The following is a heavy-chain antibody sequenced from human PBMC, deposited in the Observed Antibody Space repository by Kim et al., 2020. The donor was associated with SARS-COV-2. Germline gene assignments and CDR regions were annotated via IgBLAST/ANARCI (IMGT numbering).Heavy chain of an antibody. CDR2: IWYDGSNK. D-gene: IGHD5-12*01. CDR1: GFTFSSYG. CDR3: ARDPLLQLFEEEYYDGMGV. J-gene: IGHJ6*02. V-gene: IGHV3-33*01. Sequence: GGSLRLSCAASGFTFSSYGMHWVRQAPGKGLEWVAVIWYDGSNKYYADSVKGRFTISRDNSKNTLYLQMNSLRAEDTAVYYCARDPLLQLFEEEYYDGMGVWGQET.